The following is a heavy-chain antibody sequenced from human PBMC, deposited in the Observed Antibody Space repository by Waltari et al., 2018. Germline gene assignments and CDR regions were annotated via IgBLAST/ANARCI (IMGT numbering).Heavy chain of an antibody. D-gene: IGHD6-19*01. CDR3: ASSIAVAGRRYYYGMDV. CDR2: IIPIFGTA. J-gene: IGHJ6*02. Sequence: QVQLVQSGAEVKKPGSSVKVSCKASGGTFSSYAISWVRQAPGQGLEWMGGIIPIFGTANYAQKFQGRVTITADESTSTAYMELSSLRSEDTAVYYCASSIAVAGRRYYYGMDVWGQGTTVTVSS. CDR1: GGTFSSYA. V-gene: IGHV1-69*01.